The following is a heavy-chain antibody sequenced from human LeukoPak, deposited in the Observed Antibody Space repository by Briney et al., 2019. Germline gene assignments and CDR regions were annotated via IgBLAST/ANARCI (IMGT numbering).Heavy chain of an antibody. CDR1: GYSFTNHW. J-gene: IGHJ4*02. CDR2: IDPGDSDT. Sequence: GESLKISCKGSGYSFTNHWIGWVRQMPGKGLEWMGIIDPGDSDTRNSPSFRGQVTMSADKSTNTAFLQWSSLKASDTAMYYCARLVVTGLYFFDYWGQGTLVAVSS. V-gene: IGHV5-51*01. D-gene: IGHD2-21*02. CDR3: ARLVVTGLYFFDY.